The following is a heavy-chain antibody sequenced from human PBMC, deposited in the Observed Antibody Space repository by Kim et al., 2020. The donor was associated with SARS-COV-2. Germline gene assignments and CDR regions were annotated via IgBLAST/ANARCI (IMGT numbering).Heavy chain of an antibody. CDR1: GFTFSSYA. CDR2: ISGSGGST. D-gene: IGHD5-12*01. J-gene: IGHJ4*02. Sequence: GGSLRLSCAASGFTFSSYAMSWVRQAPGKGLEWVSAISGSGGSTYYADSVKGRFTISRDNSKNTLYLQMNSLRAEDTAVYYCAKGKGSGRDGYNYPGADYWGQGTLVTVSS. V-gene: IGHV3-23*01. CDR3: AKGKGSGRDGYNYPGADY.